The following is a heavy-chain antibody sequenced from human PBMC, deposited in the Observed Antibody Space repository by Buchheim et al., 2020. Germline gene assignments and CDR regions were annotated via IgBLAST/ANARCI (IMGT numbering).Heavy chain of an antibody. CDR2: IYYSGST. CDR1: GGSISSSSYY. D-gene: IGHD3-3*01. V-gene: IGHV4-39*07. Sequence: QLQLQESGPGLVKPSETLSLTCTVSGGSISSSSYYWGWIRQPPGKGLVWIGSIYYSGSTYYNPSLKILVTTSVDTPKNQFSLKLSSVTAADTAVYYCSLSRKDFWSGSYFDYWGQGTL. J-gene: IGHJ4*02. CDR3: SLSRKDFWSGSYFDY.